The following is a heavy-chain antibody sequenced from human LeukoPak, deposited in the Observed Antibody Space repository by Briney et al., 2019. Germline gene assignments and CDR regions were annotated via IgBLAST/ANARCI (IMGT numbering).Heavy chain of an antibody. D-gene: IGHD6-19*01. Sequence: GGSLRLSCAASGFTFSSYWMSWVRQAPGKGLEWVAVISYDGSNKYYADSVKGRFTISRDNSKNTLYLQMNSLRAEDTAVYYCARGGIAVELDYWGQGTLVTVSS. V-gene: IGHV3-30-3*01. CDR3: ARGGIAVELDY. J-gene: IGHJ4*02. CDR2: ISYDGSNK. CDR1: GFTFSSYW.